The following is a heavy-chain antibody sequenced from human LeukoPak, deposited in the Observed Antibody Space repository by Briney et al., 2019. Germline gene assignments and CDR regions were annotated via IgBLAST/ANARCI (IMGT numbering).Heavy chain of an antibody. V-gene: IGHV4-59*01. J-gene: IGHJ6*03. CDR1: GGSISSYY. CDR3: ARARATGTGDYYYYYMDV. D-gene: IGHD1-1*01. CDR2: IYYSGST. Sequence: ASETMSLTCTVSGGSISSYYWSWIRQPPGKGLEWIGYIYYSGSTNYNPSLKSRVTISVDTSKNQFSLKLSSVTAADTAVYYCARARATGTGDYYYYYMDVWGKGTTVTISS.